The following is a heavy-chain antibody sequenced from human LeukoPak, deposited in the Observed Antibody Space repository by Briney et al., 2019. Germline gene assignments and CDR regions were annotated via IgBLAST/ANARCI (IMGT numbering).Heavy chain of an antibody. V-gene: IGHV3-23*01. CDR3: ARNYGSGSYFYFDY. J-gene: IGHJ4*02. CDR2: ISGSGGST. CDR1: GFTFSDHA. Sequence: GGSLRLSYAASGFTFSDHAMSWVRQAPGKGLEWVSAISGSGGSTYYADSVKGRFTISRDNSKNTLYLQMNSLRAEDTAVYYCARNYGSGSYFYFDYWGQGTLVTVSS. D-gene: IGHD3-10*01.